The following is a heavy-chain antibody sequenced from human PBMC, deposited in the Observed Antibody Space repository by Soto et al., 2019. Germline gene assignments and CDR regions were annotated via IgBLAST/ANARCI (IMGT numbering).Heavy chain of an antibody. CDR3: ARGGRWEYQLPNQP. V-gene: IGHV1-3*01. Sequence: GASVKVSCKASGYTFTSYAMHWVRQAPGQRLEWMGWINAGNGNTKYSQKFQGRVTITRDTSASTAYMELSSLRSEDTAVYYCARGGRWEYQLPNQPWGQGTLVTVSS. CDR2: INAGNGNT. D-gene: IGHD2-2*01. J-gene: IGHJ5*02. CDR1: GYTFTSYA.